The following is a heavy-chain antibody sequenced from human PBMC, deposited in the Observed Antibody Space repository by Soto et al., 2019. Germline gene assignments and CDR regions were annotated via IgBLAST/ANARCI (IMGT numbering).Heavy chain of an antibody. J-gene: IGHJ4*02. CDR1: GFTFSSYA. V-gene: IGHV3-23*01. D-gene: IGHD6-6*01. Sequence: GGSLRLSCAASGFTFSSYAMGWVRQAPGKGLEWVSAISGSGGSTYYADSVEGRFTISRDTSKNTVYLQMNSLRGDDTAVYYCATVVRIGARPSYFDYWGQGTLVTVSS. CDR2: ISGSGGST. CDR3: ATVVRIGARPSYFDY.